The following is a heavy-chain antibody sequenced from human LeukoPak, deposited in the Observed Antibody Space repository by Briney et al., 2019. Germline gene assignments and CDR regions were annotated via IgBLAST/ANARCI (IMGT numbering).Heavy chain of an antibody. CDR3: GRRFNYGMDV. V-gene: IGHV3-23*01. CDR2: ISGSGGST. CDR1: GFTFSSYA. J-gene: IGHJ6*02. D-gene: IGHD3-10*01. Sequence: GGSLRLSCAASGFTFSSYAMSWVRQAPGKGLEWVSAISGSGGSTYYADSVKGRFTISRDNPQNTVYLQMNSLRVDDTAVYFCGRRFNYGMDVWGQGTTVTVSS.